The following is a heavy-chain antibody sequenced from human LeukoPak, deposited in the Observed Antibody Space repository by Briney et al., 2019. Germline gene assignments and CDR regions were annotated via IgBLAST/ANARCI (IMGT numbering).Heavy chain of an antibody. CDR1: GFPFNSYW. CDR2: IRYDGSNK. J-gene: IGHJ4*02. Sequence: GGSLRLSCAASGFPFNSYWMTWVRQAPGKGLEWVAFIRYDGSNKYYADSVKGRFTISRDNSKNTLYLQMNSLRAEDTAVYYCAKAPHLAYCGGDCYFFDYWGQGTLVTVSS. V-gene: IGHV3-30*02. CDR3: AKAPHLAYCGGDCYFFDY. D-gene: IGHD2-21*01.